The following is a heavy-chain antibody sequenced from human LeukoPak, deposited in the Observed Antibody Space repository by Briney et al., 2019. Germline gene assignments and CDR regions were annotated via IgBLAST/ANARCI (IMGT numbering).Heavy chain of an antibody. CDR3: AKDGLCPDVCPTRIAVSGYFAS. J-gene: IGHJ4*02. CDR1: GFSFSIFS. Sequence: GRSLRLSCAVSGFSFSIFSMSWVRQAPGKGLEWISTINSNGDSTYYADSGKGRFTISKDNSQNPVFLQQDSLGAEDTALYYCAKDGLCPDVCPTRIAVSGYFASWGQGILVSVSS. V-gene: IGHV3-23*01. CDR2: INSNGDST. D-gene: IGHD6-19*01.